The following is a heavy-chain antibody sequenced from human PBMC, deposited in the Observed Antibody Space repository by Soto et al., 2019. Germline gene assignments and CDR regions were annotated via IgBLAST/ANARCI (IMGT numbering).Heavy chain of an antibody. J-gene: IGHJ6*02. CDR1: GGSISSGGYY. CDR2: IYYSGST. Sequence: SETLSLTCTVSGGSISSGGYYWSWIRQHPGKGLEWIGYIYYSGSTYYNPSLKSRVTISVDTSKNQFSLKLSSVTAADTAVYYCARSSTMLVGGGNPSPYYYYYYGMDVWGQGTTVTVSS. D-gene: IGHD3-22*01. CDR3: ARSSTMLVGGGNPSPYYYYYYGMDV. V-gene: IGHV4-31*03.